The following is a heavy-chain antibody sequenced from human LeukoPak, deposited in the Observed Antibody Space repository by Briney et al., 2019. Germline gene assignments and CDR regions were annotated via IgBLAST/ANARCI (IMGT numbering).Heavy chain of an antibody. CDR3: APLPSVDTAMVLDH. D-gene: IGHD5-18*01. J-gene: IGHJ4*02. CDR1: GLTGSHNY. CDR2: IHTSGDT. V-gene: IGHV3-66*03. Sequence: GGSLRLSCAASGLTGSHNYVSWVRQAPGKGLEWVSAIHTSGDTCYADSVKGRFTISRDNSKNTLYLQMNSLRTEDTAIYHCAPLPSVDTAMVLDHWGQGTLVTVSS.